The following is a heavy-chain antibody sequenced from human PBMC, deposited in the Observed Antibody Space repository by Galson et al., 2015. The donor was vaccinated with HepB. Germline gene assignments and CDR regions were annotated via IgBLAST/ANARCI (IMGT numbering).Heavy chain of an antibody. CDR2: ISYDGSNK. Sequence: SLRLSCAASGFTFSSYAMHWVRQAPGKGLEWVAVISYDGSNKYYADSVKGRFTISRDNSKNTLYLQMNSLRAEDTAVYYCAREGGPQRGDRFDYWGQGTLVTVSS. D-gene: IGHD3-16*01. CDR1: GFTFSSYA. V-gene: IGHV3-30-3*01. CDR3: AREGGPQRGDRFDY. J-gene: IGHJ4*02.